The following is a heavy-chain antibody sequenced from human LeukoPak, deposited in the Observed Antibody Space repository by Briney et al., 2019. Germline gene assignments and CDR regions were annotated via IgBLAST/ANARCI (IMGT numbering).Heavy chain of an antibody. CDR2: MNPNSGNT. V-gene: IGHV1-8*01. CDR1: GYTFTSYD. CDR3: ARSYSNYVDYYYYGMDV. J-gene: IGHJ6*02. D-gene: IGHD4-11*01. Sequence: ASVKVSCKASGYTFTSYDINWVRQATGQGLEWMGWMNPNSGNTGYAQKFQGRVTMTRNTSISTAYTELSSLRSEDTAVYYCARSYSNYVDYYYYGMDVWGQGTTVTVSS.